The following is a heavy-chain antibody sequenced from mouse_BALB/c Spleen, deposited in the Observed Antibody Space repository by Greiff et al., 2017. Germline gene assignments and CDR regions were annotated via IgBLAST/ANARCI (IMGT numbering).Heavy chain of an antibody. V-gene: IGHV1-69*02. CDR1: GYTFTSYW. D-gene: IGHD3-3*01. Sequence: QVQLQQPGAELVRPGASVKLSCKASGYTFTSYWINWVKQRPGQGLEWIGNIYPSDSYTNYNQKFKDKATLTVDKSSSTAYMQLSSLTSEDSAVYYCARKRGTYWGQGTTLTVSS. J-gene: IGHJ2*01. CDR3: ARKRGTY. CDR2: IYPSDSYT.